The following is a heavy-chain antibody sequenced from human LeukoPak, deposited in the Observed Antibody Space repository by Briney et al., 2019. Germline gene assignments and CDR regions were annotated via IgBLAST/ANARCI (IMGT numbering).Heavy chain of an antibody. V-gene: IGHV3-21*01. CDR3: ARDSSIAALVVWFDP. CDR2: ISSSSYI. J-gene: IGHJ5*02. D-gene: IGHD6-6*01. CDR1: GFTFSSYS. Sequence: GGSLRLSCAASGFTFSSYSMNWVRQAPGKGLEWVSSISSSSYIYYADSVKGRFTISRDNAKNSLYLQMNNLRAEDTAVYYCARDSSIAALVVWFDPWGQGTLVTVSS.